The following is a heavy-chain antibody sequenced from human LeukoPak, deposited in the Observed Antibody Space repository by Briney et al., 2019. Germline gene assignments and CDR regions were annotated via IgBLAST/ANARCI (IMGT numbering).Heavy chain of an antibody. J-gene: IGHJ6*03. CDR2: ISAYNGNT. Sequence: GASVKVSCKASGYTFTSYGISWVRQAPGQGLEWMGWISAYNGNTNYAQKLQGRVTMTTDTSTSTAYMELRSLRSDDTAVYYCARDQSSSYYYYYYMDVWGKGTTVTVSS. V-gene: IGHV1-18*01. D-gene: IGHD6-6*01. CDR1: GYTFTSYG. CDR3: ARDQSSSYYYYYYMDV.